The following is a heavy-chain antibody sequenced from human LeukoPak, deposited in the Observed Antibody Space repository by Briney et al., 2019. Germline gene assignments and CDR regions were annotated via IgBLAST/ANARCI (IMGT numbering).Heavy chain of an antibody. CDR1: GFTFSSYS. D-gene: IGHD5-18*01. CDR3: ARDKKDTAMV. CDR2: ISSSSSYI. V-gene: IGHV3-21*01. Sequence: KPGGSLRLSCAASGFTFSSYSMNWVRQAPGKGLEWVSSISSSSSYIYYADSVKGRFTISRDNAKNSLYLQMNSLRAEDTAVHYCARDKKDTAMVWGQGTLVTVSS. J-gene: IGHJ4*02.